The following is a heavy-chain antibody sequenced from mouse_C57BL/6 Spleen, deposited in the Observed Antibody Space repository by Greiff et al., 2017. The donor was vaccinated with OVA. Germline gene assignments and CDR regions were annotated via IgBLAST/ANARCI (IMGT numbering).Heavy chain of an antibody. J-gene: IGHJ1*03. D-gene: IGHD2-4*01. CDR3: TLYYDYDEYGDVDV. CDR2: ISNTANNPAP. Sequence: EVMLVESGGGLVQPGGSMPLSCAASGFTFSDAWMAWVRPSPAKGLAWVAEISNTANNPAPSSAESVKGRFTISREDSKSSVYLQMNSLRAEDTGIEYCTLYYDYDEYGDVDVWGTGTTVTVSA. CDR1: GFTFSDAW. V-gene: IGHV6-6*01.